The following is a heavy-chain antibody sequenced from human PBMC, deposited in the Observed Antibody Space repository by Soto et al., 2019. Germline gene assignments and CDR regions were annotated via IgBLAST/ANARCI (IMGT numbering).Heavy chain of an antibody. CDR3: AKDFTAYLSSWFHL. J-gene: IGHJ5*02. CDR2: ITGSGSTT. CDR1: EFTFSSNA. Sequence: EVQLLKSGGGLVQPGGSLRLSCAASEFTFSSNAMHWVRQAPGKGLEWVSGITGSGSTTFYADSVKGRFNISRDNSKNTLYLHISSLRAEDTVIYYCAKDFTAYLSSWFHLWGQGTLVTVS. V-gene: IGHV3-23*01. D-gene: IGHD6-13*01.